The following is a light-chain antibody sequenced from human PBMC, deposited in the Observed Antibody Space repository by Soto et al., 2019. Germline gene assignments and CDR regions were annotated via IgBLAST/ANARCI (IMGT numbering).Light chain of an antibody. CDR3: VLYMGRGISV. Sequence: QTVVTQEPSLSVAPAGTVTLTCGLNSGSVSTDNSPSWYQQNPCQAPRTLIYSTNTRSPGVPDRFSGSILANKAALTITGAQADDESDYYCVLYMGRGISVFGGGTKVTVL. CDR1: SGSVSTDNS. J-gene: IGLJ3*02. V-gene: IGLV8-61*01. CDR2: STN.